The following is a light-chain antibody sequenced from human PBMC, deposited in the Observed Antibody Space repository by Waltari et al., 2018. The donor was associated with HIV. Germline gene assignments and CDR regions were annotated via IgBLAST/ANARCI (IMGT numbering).Light chain of an antibody. Sequence: EIVLTQSTGFQSIAPKEQVTVTCRASQSIGSSLHWDQQKPDQSPKLLIQYASQSLSAVPSRFSGSGSATDFTRTINSLEAEDAATYYCHQRSSLPQSFGQGTKMEIK. CDR2: YAS. CDR1: QSIGSS. V-gene: IGKV6-21*01. CDR3: HQRSSLPQS. J-gene: IGKJ2*03.